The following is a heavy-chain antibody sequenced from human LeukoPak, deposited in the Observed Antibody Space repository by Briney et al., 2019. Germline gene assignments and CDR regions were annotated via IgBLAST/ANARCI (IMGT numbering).Heavy chain of an antibody. V-gene: IGHV4-4*02. CDR1: GFTFSSNDM. D-gene: IGHD2-15*01. CDR3: ARGSGYRSGVNSYNCFDP. Sequence: GSLRLSCAASGFTFSSNDMSWVRQPPGKGLEWIGEIYDGGSTKYNPSLKSRVTVSVDKSKNQFSLKLSSLTAADTAVYYCARGSGYRSGVNSYNCFDPWGQGTMVTVSS. J-gene: IGHJ5*02. CDR2: IYDGGST.